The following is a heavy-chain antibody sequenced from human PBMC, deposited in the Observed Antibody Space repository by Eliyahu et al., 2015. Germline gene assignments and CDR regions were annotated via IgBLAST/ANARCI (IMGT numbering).Heavy chain of an antibody. CDR3: ARPTLAHAFDI. V-gene: IGHV4-31*03. CDR2: IYYSGST. Sequence: QVQLQESGPGLVKPSQTLSLTCTVXGGSISSGGXXWSWIRQHPGKGLEWIGYIYYSGSTYYNPSLKSRVTISVDTSKNQFSLKLSSVTAADTAVYYCARPTLAHAFDIWGQGTMVTVSS. J-gene: IGHJ3*02. CDR1: GGSISSGGXX. D-gene: IGHD3-3*02.